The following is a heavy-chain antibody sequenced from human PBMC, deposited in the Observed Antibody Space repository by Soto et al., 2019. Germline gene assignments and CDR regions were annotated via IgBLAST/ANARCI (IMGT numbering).Heavy chain of an antibody. D-gene: IGHD3-10*01. J-gene: IGHJ4*02. CDR2: ISGGSD. CDR3: AKVTGNSWFDPFDS. CDR1: GLIFSRYV. V-gene: IGHV3-23*01. Sequence: EVQLLESGGDLVQPGGSLRLSCVSSGLIFSRYVMSWVRQAPGKGLEWISTISGGSDDYADSVKGRFAIARDDSRNTLYLQMNSLRAEDTAIYYCAKVTGNSWFDPFDSWGQGTRVTVS.